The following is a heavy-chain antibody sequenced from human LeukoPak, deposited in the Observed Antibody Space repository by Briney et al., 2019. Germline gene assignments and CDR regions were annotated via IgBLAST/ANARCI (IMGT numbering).Heavy chain of an antibody. CDR2: ISGSGAST. Sequence: PGRSLRLSCAASGFTSGTYAMTWVRQAPGKGLEWVSAISGSGASTYYADSVKGRFTISRDNSKNTLYLQMNSLRAEDTAVYYCARSRAAVAGYFDYWGQGTLVTVSS. CDR3: ARSRAAVAGYFDY. J-gene: IGHJ4*02. CDR1: GFTSGTYA. D-gene: IGHD6-19*01. V-gene: IGHV3-23*01.